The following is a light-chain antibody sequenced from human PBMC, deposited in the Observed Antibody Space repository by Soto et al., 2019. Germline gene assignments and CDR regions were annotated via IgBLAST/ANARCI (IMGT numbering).Light chain of an antibody. CDR1: QGIGSW. CDR2: SVS. CDR3: QQGSTFPT. V-gene: IGKV1-12*01. Sequence: DIQMTQSPSFVSASVGDRVSITCRASQGIGSWLAWYQQKPGTARKLLIYSVSSLQSGVPSRFSGSGSGTDFTLTISSLQPEDFATYYCQQGSTFPTFGQGTKVEVK. J-gene: IGKJ1*01.